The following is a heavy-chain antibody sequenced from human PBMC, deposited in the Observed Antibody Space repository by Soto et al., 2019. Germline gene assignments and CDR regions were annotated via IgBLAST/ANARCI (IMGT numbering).Heavy chain of an antibody. J-gene: IGHJ4*02. CDR1: GFTFSSYA. Sequence: LRLSGAASGFTFSSYAMTWVRQAQGYGLQWFSVIPSPRVFTYYADSVTRRFTFSSDHSIITLYLQMNSLRVEHSAVYFFSKVGFPYSYGYLSYYWGQGTRVTESS. CDR3: SKVGFPYSYGYLSYY. V-gene: IGHV3-23*01. D-gene: IGHD5-18*01. CDR2: IPSPRVFT.